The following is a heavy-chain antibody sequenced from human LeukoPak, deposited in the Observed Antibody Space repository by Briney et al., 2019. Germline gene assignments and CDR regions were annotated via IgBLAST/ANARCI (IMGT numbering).Heavy chain of an antibody. V-gene: IGHV4-39*01. CDR2: IYYSGST. CDR3: ARHTTVVMSHDPYWYFDL. CDR1: GGSISSSSYY. J-gene: IGHJ2*01. D-gene: IGHD4-23*01. Sequence: PSETLSLTCTVSGGSISSSSYYWGWIRQPPGKGLEWIGSIYYSGSTYYNPSLKSRVTISVDTSKNQFSLKLSSVTAADTAVYYCARHTTVVMSHDPYWYFDLWGRGTLVTVSS.